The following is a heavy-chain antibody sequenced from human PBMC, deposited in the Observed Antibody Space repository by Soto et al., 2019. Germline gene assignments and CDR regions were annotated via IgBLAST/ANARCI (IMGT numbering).Heavy chain of an antibody. CDR3: ARREIVSTFGGYDY. CDR1: RGSISGYY. Sequence: SETLSLTFTVSRGSISGYYWSWIRQPPGKGLEWIGYIHSSGSTNYSPPLKSRVTMSVDTSKNQFSLKLSSVTAADTSVYYCARREIVSTFGGYDYWGQGTLVTVSS. V-gene: IGHV4-59*08. CDR2: IHSSGST. D-gene: IGHD3-16*01. J-gene: IGHJ4*02.